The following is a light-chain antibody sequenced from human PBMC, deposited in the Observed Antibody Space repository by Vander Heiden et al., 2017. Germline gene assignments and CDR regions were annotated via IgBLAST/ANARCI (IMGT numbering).Light chain of an antibody. CDR2: GAS. CDR3: QQYNNGPPWT. J-gene: IGKJ1*01. CDR1: QSLSSN. V-gene: IGKV3-15*01. Sequence: EIVMTQSPATLSVSPGEGATLSCRASQSLSSNLAWYQQKPGQAPRLLIYGASTRATGIPARFSGSGSGTEFTLTISSLQSEDFAVYYCQQYNNGPPWTFGQGTKVEIK.